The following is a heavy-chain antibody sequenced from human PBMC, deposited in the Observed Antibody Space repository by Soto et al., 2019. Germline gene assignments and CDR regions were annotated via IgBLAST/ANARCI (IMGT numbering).Heavy chain of an antibody. D-gene: IGHD3-10*01. CDR1: GFTFNNYS. Sequence: GGSLRLSYTASGFTFNNYSMNWVRQAPGKGLEWVSSISRTSNYIFYADSVRGRFTISRDNGKNSLFLQMTSLRADDTAVYYCARSSPGVWAYWGQGTLVTV. CDR3: ARSSPGVWAY. V-gene: IGHV3-21*01. J-gene: IGHJ4*02. CDR2: ISRTSNYI.